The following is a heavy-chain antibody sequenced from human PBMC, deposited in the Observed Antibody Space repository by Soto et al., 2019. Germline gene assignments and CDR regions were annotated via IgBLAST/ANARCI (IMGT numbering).Heavy chain of an antibody. D-gene: IGHD5-12*01. CDR3: AEGGRGGYDYIDY. CDR2: ISYDGTNK. J-gene: IGHJ4*02. V-gene: IGHV3-30*18. Sequence: QVQLVESGGGVVQPGRSLRLSCAASGFTFSSSGLHWVRQAPGKGLEWVAVISYDGTNKYYADSGKGRFTISRDNSKNTLYLQMNSLRAEDTAVYYCAEGGRGGYDYIDYWGQGTLVTVSS. CDR1: GFTFSSSG.